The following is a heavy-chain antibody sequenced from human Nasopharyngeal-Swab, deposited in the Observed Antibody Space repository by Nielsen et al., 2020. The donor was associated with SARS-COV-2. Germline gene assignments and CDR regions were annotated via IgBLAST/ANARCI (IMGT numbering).Heavy chain of an antibody. CDR1: GGTFSSYA. CDR3: ARNPGYYDFWSGYPNWFDP. V-gene: IGHV1-69*13. D-gene: IGHD3-3*01. CDR2: IIPIFGTA. J-gene: IGHJ5*02. Sequence: SVKVSCKASGGTFSSYAISWVRQAPGQGLEWMGGIIPIFGTANYVQKFQGRVTITADESTSTAYMELSSLRSEDTAVYYCARNPGYYDFWSGYPNWFDPWGQGTLVTVSS.